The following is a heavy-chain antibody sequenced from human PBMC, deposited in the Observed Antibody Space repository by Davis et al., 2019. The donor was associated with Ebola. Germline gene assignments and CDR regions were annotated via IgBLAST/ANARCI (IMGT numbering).Heavy chain of an antibody. V-gene: IGHV4-59*01. J-gene: IGHJ3*02. D-gene: IGHD3-3*01. CDR3: ARGGYDFWSGYDAFDI. Sequence: PSETLSLTFTVSGGSISSYSWSWIRQPPGKGLEWIGYIYYSGSTNYNPSLKSRVTISVDTSKNQFSLKLSSVTAADTAVYYCARGGYDFWSGYDAFDIWGQGTMVTVSS. CDR2: IYYSGST. CDR1: GGSISSYS.